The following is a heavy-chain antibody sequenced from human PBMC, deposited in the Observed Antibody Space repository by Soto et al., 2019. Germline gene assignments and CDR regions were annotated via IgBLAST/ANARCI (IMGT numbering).Heavy chain of an antibody. V-gene: IGHV3-23*01. D-gene: IGHD2-15*01. CDR3: AIVGYCSGGSCFPKRTDFDY. CDR2: ISGSGGST. CDR1: GFTFSSYA. Sequence: EVQLLESGGGLVQPGGSLRLSCAASGFTFSSYAMSWVRQAPGKGLEWVSAISGSGGSTYYADSVKGRFTISRDNSKNTLYLQMNSLRAEDTAVYECAIVGYCSGGSCFPKRTDFDYWGQGTLVTVSS. J-gene: IGHJ4*02.